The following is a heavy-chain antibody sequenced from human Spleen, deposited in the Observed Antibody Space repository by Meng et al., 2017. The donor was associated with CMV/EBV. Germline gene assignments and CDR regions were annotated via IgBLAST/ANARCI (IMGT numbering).Heavy chain of an antibody. J-gene: IGHJ6*02. CDR3: AREASYSGSYYYYGMDV. D-gene: IGHD1-26*01. CDR1: GASITSSN. Sequence: SETLSLTCSVSGASITSSNWSWIRQAPGKGLEWIGHVYFTGVTKYNASLRSRVTISIDTSKSQFSLKLSSVTAADTAVYYCAREASYSGSYYYYGMDVWGQGTTVTVSS. V-gene: IGHV4-59*12. CDR2: VYFTGVT.